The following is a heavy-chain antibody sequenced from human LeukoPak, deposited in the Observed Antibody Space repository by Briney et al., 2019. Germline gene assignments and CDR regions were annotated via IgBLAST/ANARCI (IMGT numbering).Heavy chain of an antibody. CDR3: ARDRLLEDRDYNSYYYMDV. Sequence: PGGSLRLSCAASGFTFSSYWMSWVRQAPGKGLEWVSSISSSSNYIYYADSVRGRFTISRDNAKNSLSLQMNSLRAEDTAVYYCARDRLLEDRDYNSYYYMDVWGIGTTATVSS. CDR1: GFTFSSYW. CDR2: ISSSSNYI. D-gene: IGHD1-1*01. J-gene: IGHJ6*03. V-gene: IGHV3-21*01.